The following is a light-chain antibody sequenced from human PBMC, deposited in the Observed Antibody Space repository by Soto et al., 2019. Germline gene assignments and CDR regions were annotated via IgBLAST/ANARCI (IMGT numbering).Light chain of an antibody. V-gene: IGKV1-5*01. CDR1: QSISNW. CDR3: QQYSTYPWT. Sequence: DIQMTQSPSTLSASVGDRVTITCRASQSISNWLARYQQKPGKAPKLLIYAASNVESGVPSRFSGSGSGTEFTLAISSLQPDDFATYYCQQYSTYPWTFGQGTKVEIK. J-gene: IGKJ1*01. CDR2: AAS.